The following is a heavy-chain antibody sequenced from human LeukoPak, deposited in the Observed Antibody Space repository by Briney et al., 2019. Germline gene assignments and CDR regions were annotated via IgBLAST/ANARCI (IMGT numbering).Heavy chain of an antibody. V-gene: IGHV3-21*01. CDR1: GFTFSSYA. CDR3: ARDQDWNDRGGLDY. D-gene: IGHD1-1*01. CDR2: ISTSSSYI. J-gene: IGHJ4*02. Sequence: GGSLRLSCAASGFTFSSYAMNWVRQAPGKGLEWVSFISTSSSYIYYADSVKGRFTISRDNSKNSLYLQMNSLRAEDTAVYYCARDQDWNDRGGLDYWGQGTLVIVSS.